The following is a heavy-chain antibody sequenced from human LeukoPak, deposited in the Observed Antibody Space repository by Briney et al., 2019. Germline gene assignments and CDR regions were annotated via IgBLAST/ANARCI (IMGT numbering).Heavy chain of an antibody. J-gene: IGHJ4*02. V-gene: IGHV4-38-2*02. Sequence: SETLSLTCTVSGYSINSGYYWGWIRQPPGKGLEWIGSIYHSGSTYYNPSLKSRVTISVDTSKNQFSLKLSSVTAADTAVYYCARGDSLSGSQDYWGRGTLVTVSS. CDR2: IYHSGST. CDR1: GYSINSGYY. CDR3: ARGDSLSGSQDY. D-gene: IGHD3-10*01.